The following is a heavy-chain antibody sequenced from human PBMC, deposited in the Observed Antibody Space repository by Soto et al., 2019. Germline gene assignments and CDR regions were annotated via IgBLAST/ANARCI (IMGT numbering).Heavy chain of an antibody. D-gene: IGHD4-17*01. CDR3: ARELRRNPGFDY. V-gene: IGHV4-61*08. CDR2: IYYSGST. Sequence: SETLSLTCTVSGGSVSSGGYYWSWIRQPPGKGLEWIGYIYYSGSTNYNPSLKSRVTISVDTSKNQFSLKLSSVTAADTAVYYCARELRRNPGFDYWGQGTLVTVSS. CDR1: GGSVSSGGYY. J-gene: IGHJ4*02.